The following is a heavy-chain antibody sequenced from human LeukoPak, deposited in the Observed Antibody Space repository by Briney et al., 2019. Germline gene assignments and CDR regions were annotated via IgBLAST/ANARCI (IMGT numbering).Heavy chain of an antibody. J-gene: IGHJ4*02. D-gene: IGHD3-22*01. V-gene: IGHV1-3*01. CDR1: GYTFTTYA. CDR3: ASGGGPYDSSGYYHLDY. CDR2: IIAGNGDT. Sequence: ASVKVSCKASGYTFTTYAVHWVRQAPGQRLEWMGWIIAGNGDTKYSQKFQGRVTITRDTSASTAYMELSSLGSEDTAVYYCASGGGPYDSSGYYHLDYWGQGTLVTVPS.